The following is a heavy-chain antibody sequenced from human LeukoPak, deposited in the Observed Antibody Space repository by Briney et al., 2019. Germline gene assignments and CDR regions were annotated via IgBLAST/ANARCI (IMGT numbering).Heavy chain of an antibody. D-gene: IGHD1-26*01. V-gene: IGHV3-74*01. CDR3: ARDEYRGPNAFDI. CDR1: GFTFSSYW. CDR2: INSDGSST. J-gene: IGHJ3*02. Sequence: GGSLRLSCAASGFTFSSYWMHWVRQAPGRGLVWVSRINSDGSSTSYADSVQGRFTISRDNAKNTLYLQMNSLRAEDTAVYYCARDEYRGPNAFDIWGQGTMVTVSS.